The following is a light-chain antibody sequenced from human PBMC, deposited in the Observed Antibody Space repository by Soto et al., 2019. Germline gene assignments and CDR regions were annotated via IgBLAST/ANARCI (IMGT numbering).Light chain of an antibody. J-gene: IGLJ2*01. Sequence: QSALTQPASVSGSPGQSITISCTGTSSDVGGYNYVSWYQQHPGKAPKLMIYAVSNRPSGVSNRFSGSKSGNTASLTIYGLEAEDEDDYYCSSYTSSRARKVFGGGTKPTVL. V-gene: IGLV2-14*01. CDR2: AVS. CDR1: SSDVGGYNY. CDR3: SSYTSSRARKV.